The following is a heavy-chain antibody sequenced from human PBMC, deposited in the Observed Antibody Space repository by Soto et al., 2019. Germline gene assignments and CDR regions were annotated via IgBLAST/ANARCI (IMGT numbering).Heavy chain of an antibody. V-gene: IGHV3-48*01. Sequence: GGSLRLSCAASGFTFSSYSMNWVRQAPGKGLEWVSYISSSSSTIYYADSVKGRFTISRDNAKNSLYLQMNSLRAEDTAVYYCARVLEIYYYYYMDVWGKGTTVTVSS. D-gene: IGHD2-8*01. J-gene: IGHJ6*03. CDR2: ISSSSSTI. CDR3: ARVLEIYYYYYMDV. CDR1: GFTFSSYS.